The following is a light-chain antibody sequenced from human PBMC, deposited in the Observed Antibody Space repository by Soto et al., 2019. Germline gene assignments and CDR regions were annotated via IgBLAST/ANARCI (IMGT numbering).Light chain of an antibody. V-gene: IGKV1-5*03. J-gene: IGKJ1*01. Sequence: DIQMTQSPSTLSASVGDRVTITCRASQSISSWLAWYQQKPGKAPKLLIYEASNLESGVPSRFSGSGSVTEFTLTISSLQPDDFATYYYQQSNNYPWTFGQGTKVDIK. CDR1: QSISSW. CDR3: QQSNNYPWT. CDR2: EAS.